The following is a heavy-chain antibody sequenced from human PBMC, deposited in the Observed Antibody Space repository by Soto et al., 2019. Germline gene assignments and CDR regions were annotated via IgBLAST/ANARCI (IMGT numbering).Heavy chain of an antibody. J-gene: IGHJ5*02. CDR1: GCIFSDYD. V-gene: IGHV3-48*03. CDR3: SREGGFDLFYP. CDR2: ISSSGTII. Sequence: GGSLRRSCEGCGCIFSDYDMNWVRQVPRKGLEWISYISSSGTIIHYADSVKGRFTTSRYNAKNSVYLQMNSLRVEDTAIYYCSREGGFDLFYPWSQGTLV.